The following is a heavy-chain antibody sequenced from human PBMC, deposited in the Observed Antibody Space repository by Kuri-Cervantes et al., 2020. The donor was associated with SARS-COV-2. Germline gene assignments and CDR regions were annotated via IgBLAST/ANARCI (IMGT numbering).Heavy chain of an antibody. Sequence: SETLSLTCAVSGGSISSSNWWSWVRQPPGRGLEWIGEINHSGSTNYNPSLKSRLSISVDTSKNQFSLKLSSVTAADTAVYYCARGKSSSYGSGSYWGFDYWGQGTLVTVSS. D-gene: IGHD3-10*01. CDR3: ARGKSSSYGSGSYWGFDY. J-gene: IGHJ4*02. CDR2: INHSGST. V-gene: IGHV4-4*02. CDR1: GGSISSSNW.